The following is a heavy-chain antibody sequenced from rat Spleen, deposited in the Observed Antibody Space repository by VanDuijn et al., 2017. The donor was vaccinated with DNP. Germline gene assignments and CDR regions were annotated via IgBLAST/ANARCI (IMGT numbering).Heavy chain of an antibody. D-gene: IGHD1-4*01. CDR3: ASRPPPTRGPFDY. CDR2: ISTGGGST. Sequence: EVQLVESDGGLVQPGRSLKLSCAASGFTFSDYYMAWVRQAPTKGLEWVAYISTGGGSTYYRDSVKGRFTISRDNAKSTLYLQMDSLRSEDTATYYCASRPPPTRGPFDYWGQGVTVTVSS. CDR1: GFTFSDYY. J-gene: IGHJ2*01. V-gene: IGHV5-27*01.